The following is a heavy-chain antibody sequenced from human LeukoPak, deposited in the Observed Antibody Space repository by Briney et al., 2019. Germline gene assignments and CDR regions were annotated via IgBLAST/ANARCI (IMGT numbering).Heavy chain of an antibody. V-gene: IGHV4-59*01. CDR3: ATLALGYCSGGSCYPADY. D-gene: IGHD2-15*01. CDR1: GGSISSYY. J-gene: IGHJ4*02. CDR2: IYYSGST. Sequence: SETLSLTCTVSGGSISSYYWSWIRQPPGKGLERIGYIYYSGSTNYNPSLKSRVTISVDTSKNQFSLKLSSVTAADTAVYYCATLALGYCSGGSCYPADYWGQGTLVTVSS.